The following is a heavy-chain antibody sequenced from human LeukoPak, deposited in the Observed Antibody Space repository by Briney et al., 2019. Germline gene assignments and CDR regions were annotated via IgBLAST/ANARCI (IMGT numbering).Heavy chain of an antibody. CDR2: IYYSGST. V-gene: IGHV4-39*01. J-gene: IGHJ4*02. Sequence: PSETLSLTCTVSGGSISSSSDYWGWIRQPPGKGLEWIGSIYYSGSTYYNPSLKSRVTISVDTSKNQFSLKLSSVTAADTAVYYCASSTVVTPDYWGQGTLVTVSS. D-gene: IGHD4-23*01. CDR1: GGSISSSSDY. CDR3: ASSTVVTPDY.